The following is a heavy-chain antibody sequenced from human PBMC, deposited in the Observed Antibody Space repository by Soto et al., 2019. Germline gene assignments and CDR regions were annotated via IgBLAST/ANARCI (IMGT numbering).Heavy chain of an antibody. CDR1: GFSLRDYY. V-gene: IGHV3-11*01. Sequence: GGSLRLSCAASGFSLRDYYMTWIRQAPGKGLELLSYISPGGDIIKYADPVKGRFIISRDNAKNSLYLHMNSLRAEDTAVYYCTRDPRMTDFWGQGTLVTVSS. J-gene: IGHJ4*02. CDR3: TRDPRMTDF. CDR2: ISPGGDII.